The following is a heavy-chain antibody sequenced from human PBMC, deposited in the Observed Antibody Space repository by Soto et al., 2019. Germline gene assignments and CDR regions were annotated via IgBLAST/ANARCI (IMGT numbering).Heavy chain of an antibody. CDR1: GFSLRDYY. V-gene: IGHV3-11*01. Sequence: GGSLRLSCAASGFSLRDYYMTWIRQAPGKGLELLSYISPGGDIIKYADPVKGRFIISRDNAKNSLYLHMNSLRAEDTAVYYCTRDPRMTDFWGQGTLVTVSS. J-gene: IGHJ4*02. CDR3: TRDPRMTDF. CDR2: ISPGGDII.